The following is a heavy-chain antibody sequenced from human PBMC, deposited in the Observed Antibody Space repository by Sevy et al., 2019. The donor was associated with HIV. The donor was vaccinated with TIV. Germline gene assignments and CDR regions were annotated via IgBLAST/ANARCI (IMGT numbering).Heavy chain of an antibody. CDR1: GFTFSNYG. J-gene: IGHJ3*02. Sequence: GGSLRLSCAASGFTFSNYGMHWVRQAPGKGLEWVAVIWNDGSNKYYADSVKGRFTISRDNSKNTLYLLMNSLRVEDTAVYYCASLRYYYGSGTDYSDSFDIWGQGTMVTVSS. CDR3: ASLRYYYGSGTDYSDSFDI. V-gene: IGHV3-33*01. D-gene: IGHD3-10*01. CDR2: IWNDGSNK.